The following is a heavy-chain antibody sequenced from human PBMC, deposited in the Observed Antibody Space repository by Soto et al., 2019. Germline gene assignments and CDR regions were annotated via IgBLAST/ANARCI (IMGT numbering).Heavy chain of an antibody. D-gene: IGHD3-10*01. CDR2: ISGNGGSS. CDR3: AKDPYFGSEAYPNWFDP. V-gene: IGHV3-23*01. Sequence: GSLRLSCAASGFTFTSHAMSWVRQAPGRGLEWVSSISGNGGSSYYTDSVKGRFVISRDNSHNTLYLQMNSLRAEDTAVYYCAKDPYFGSEAYPNWFDPWGQGALVTVSS. CDR1: GFTFTSHA. J-gene: IGHJ5*02.